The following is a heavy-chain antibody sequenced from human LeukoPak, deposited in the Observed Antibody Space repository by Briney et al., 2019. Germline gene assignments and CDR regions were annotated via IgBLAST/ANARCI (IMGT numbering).Heavy chain of an antibody. CDR1: GFSFSSYS. D-gene: IGHD5-18*01. CDR2: ISSSSSYI. J-gene: IGHJ3*02. CDR3: AKDRYTAMAIDAFDI. V-gene: IGHV3-21*04. Sequence: GGSLRLSCAASGFSFSSYSMNWVRQAPGKGLEWVSSISSSSSYIYYADSVKGRFTISRDNAKNSLYLQMNSLRAEDTAVYYCAKDRYTAMAIDAFDIWGQGTMVTASS.